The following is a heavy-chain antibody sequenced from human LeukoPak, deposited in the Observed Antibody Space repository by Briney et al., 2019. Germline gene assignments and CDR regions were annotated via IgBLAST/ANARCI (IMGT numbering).Heavy chain of an antibody. J-gene: IGHJ4*02. Sequence: GGSLRLSCAASGFTFSSYAMNWVRQAPGKGLEWVAVISYEGSNKYYADSVKGRFTISRDNSKNTLYLQMNSLRAEDTAVYYCAKEKGYYDSSGYYKYYFDYWGQGTLVTVSS. CDR2: ISYEGSNK. CDR3: AKEKGYYDSSGYYKYYFDY. V-gene: IGHV3-30*18. D-gene: IGHD3-22*01. CDR1: GFTFSSYA.